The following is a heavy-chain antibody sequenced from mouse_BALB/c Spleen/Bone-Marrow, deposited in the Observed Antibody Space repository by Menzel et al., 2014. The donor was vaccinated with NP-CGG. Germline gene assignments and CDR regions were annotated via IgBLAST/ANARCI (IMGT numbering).Heavy chain of an antibody. J-gene: IGHJ4*01. Sequence: VQLKESGAELVKPGASVKLSCTASGFNIKDTDMHWVKQRPEQGMEWIGTIDPANDTTKYDPKFQGKATISADTSSNTVYLQPSSLASEVTADCYWAITPSAMDYWGQGTSGTVSA. V-gene: IGHV14-3*02. CDR2: IDPANDTT. CDR3: AITPSAMDY. D-gene: IGHD2-4*01. CDR1: GFNIKDTD.